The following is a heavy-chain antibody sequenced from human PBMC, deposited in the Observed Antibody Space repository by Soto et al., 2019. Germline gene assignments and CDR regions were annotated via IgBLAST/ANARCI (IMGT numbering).Heavy chain of an antibody. Sequence: PSETLSLTCSFSADSVTSHHLTWNRQSPEQGLEWIGYMHYSGSTYYNPSLKSRVTISVDTSKNQFSLKLSSVTAADTAVYYCARDCEQGTGTTPYYGMDVWGQGTTVTVSS. CDR1: ADSVTSHH. V-gene: IGHV4-30-4*01. J-gene: IGHJ6*02. CDR2: MHYSGST. D-gene: IGHD1-7*01. CDR3: ARDCEQGTGTTPYYGMDV.